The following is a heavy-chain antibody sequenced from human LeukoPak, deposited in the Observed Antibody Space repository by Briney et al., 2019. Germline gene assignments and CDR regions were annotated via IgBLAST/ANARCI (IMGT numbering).Heavy chain of an antibody. Sequence: PSETLSLTCTVSGSSISSSSYYLGWIRQPPGKGLEWIVEINHSGSTNYNPSLKSRVTISVDTSKNQFSLKLSSVTAADTAVYYCARARYYYDSSGYYYYFDYWGQGTLVTVSS. V-gene: IGHV4-39*07. CDR2: INHSGST. CDR1: GSSISSSSYY. J-gene: IGHJ4*02. CDR3: ARARYYYDSSGYYYYFDY. D-gene: IGHD3-22*01.